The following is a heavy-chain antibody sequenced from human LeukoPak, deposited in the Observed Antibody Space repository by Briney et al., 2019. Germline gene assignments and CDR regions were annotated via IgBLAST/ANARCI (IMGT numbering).Heavy chain of an antibody. CDR1: GGSFSGPY. CDR2: INHTGRT. V-gene: IGHV4-34*01. D-gene: IGHD6-13*01. J-gene: IGHJ5*02. CDR3: ARKEGGELVNTRRWFDP. Sequence: SETLSLTCAGYGGSFSGPYWSWIRQPPGKGLEWIGEINHTGRTYYNPSLKSRVTISVDTSKSQFSLKLTSVTAADTAVNYCARKEGGELVNTRRWFDPWGQGTLVTVSS.